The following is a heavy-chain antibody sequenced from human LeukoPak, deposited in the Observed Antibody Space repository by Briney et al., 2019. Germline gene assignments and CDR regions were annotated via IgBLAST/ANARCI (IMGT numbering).Heavy chain of an antibody. V-gene: IGHV4-34*01. D-gene: IGHD3/OR15-3a*01. CDR1: GGSFSGYY. CDR2: INHSGST. J-gene: IGHJ6*03. Sequence: PSDTLSLTCAVYGGSFSGYYWSWIRQPPGKGLEWIGEINHSGSTNYNPSLKSRVTISVDTSKNQFSLKLSSVTAADTAVYYCARGVWTAQYYYYYYYMDVWGKGTTVTVSS. CDR3: ARGVWTAQYYYYYYYMDV.